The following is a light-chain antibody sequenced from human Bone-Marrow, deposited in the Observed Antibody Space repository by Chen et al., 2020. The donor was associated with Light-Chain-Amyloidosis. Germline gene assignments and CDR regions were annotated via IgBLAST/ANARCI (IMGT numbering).Light chain of an antibody. Sequence: DIQMTQSPSPLSASLGDRVTITCRASEDIRVYLNWYQQKPGKAPKLLIYFASNLEAWVPARFSGSGSGTDFTLAISSLQPEDSATYNCQQSYSAWTFGQGTKVDIK. CDR2: FAS. J-gene: IGKJ1*01. V-gene: IGKV1-39*01. CDR1: EDIRVY. CDR3: QQSYSAWT.